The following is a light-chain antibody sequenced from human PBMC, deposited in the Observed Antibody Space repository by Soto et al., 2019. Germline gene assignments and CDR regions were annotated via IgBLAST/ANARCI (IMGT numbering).Light chain of an antibody. CDR1: QSISSW. Sequence: DIQMTQSPSTLSASVGDRVTITCRASQSISSWLAWYQQKPGKAPKLLIYDASNLESGVPSRFSGSGSGTEFSLTISSLQPDDFATYYCQQYNSYSYTFXQGTKADIK. V-gene: IGKV1-5*01. CDR3: QQYNSYSYT. J-gene: IGKJ2*01. CDR2: DAS.